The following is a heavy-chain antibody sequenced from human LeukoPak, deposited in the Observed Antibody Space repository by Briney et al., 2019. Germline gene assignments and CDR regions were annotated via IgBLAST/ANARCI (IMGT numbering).Heavy chain of an antibody. CDR1: GFTFSSYA. CDR2: ISYDGSNK. J-gene: IGHJ4*02. V-gene: IGHV3-30*04. CDR3: ASTGYYYGSGSYYPQGLFDY. Sequence: PGGSLRLSCAASGFTFSSYAMHWVRQAPGKGLEWVAVISYDGSNKYYADSVKGRFTISRDNSKNTLYLQMNSLRAEDTAVYYCASTGYYYGSGSYYPQGLFDYWGQGTLVTVSS. D-gene: IGHD3-10*01.